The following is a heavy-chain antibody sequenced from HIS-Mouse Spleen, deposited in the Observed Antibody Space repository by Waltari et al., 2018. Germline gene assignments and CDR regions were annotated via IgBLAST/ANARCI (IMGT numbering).Heavy chain of an antibody. CDR1: GFTVSSNY. CDR2: IYYSGST. Sequence: VQLVETGGGLIQPGGSLRLSCAASGFTVSSNYISWVRQAPGKGLEWIGSIYYSGSTYYNPSLKGRVTISVDTSKNQFSRKLSSVTAADTAVYYCAREIPYSSSWYDWYFDLWGRGTLVTVSS. D-gene: IGHD6-13*01. CDR3: AREIPYSSSWYDWYFDL. V-gene: IGHV4-39*07. J-gene: IGHJ2*01.